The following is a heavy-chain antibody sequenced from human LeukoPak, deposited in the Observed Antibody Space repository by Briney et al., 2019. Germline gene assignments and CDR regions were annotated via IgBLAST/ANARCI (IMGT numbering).Heavy chain of an antibody. D-gene: IGHD4-11*01. J-gene: IGHJ4*02. CDR3: AKDKLQLLILDYFDY. V-gene: IGHV3-30*18. CDR2: ISYDGSNK. Sequence: GGSLRLSCAASGFSFRSYGMHWVRQTPGKGLEWVAVISYDGSNKYYADSVKGRFTISRDNSKNTLYLQMNSLRPEDTAVYYCAKDKLQLLILDYFDYWGQGTLVTVSP. CDR1: GFSFRSYG.